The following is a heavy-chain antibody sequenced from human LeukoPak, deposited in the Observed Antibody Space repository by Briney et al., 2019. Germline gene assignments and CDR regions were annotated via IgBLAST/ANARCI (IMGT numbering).Heavy chain of an antibody. CDR3: ARRSHCGADCFMFSY. CDR1: GGSFSGYY. V-gene: IGHV4-34*01. CDR2: INHSGST. D-gene: IGHD2-21*02. J-gene: IGHJ4*02. Sequence: SETLSLTCAVYGGSFSGYYWSWIRQPPGKGLEWIGEINHSGSTNYKLSFKSRVTISVDTSKNQFSLKVSSVTAADTAVYYCARRSHCGADCFMFSYWGQGTLVTVSS.